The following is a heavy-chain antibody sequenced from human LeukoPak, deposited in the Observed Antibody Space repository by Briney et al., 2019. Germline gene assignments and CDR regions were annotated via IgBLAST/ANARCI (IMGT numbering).Heavy chain of an antibody. J-gene: IGHJ4*02. V-gene: IGHV4-39*07. D-gene: IGHD3-22*01. CDR2: INHSGST. CDR1: GGSVSSGSYY. Sequence: SETLSLTCTVSGGSVSSGSYYWSWIRQPPGKGLEWIGEINHSGSTNYNPSLKSRVTISVDTSKNQFSLKLSSVTAADTAVYYCARAQEYYYDSSGYQEVWGQGTLVTVSS. CDR3: ARAQEYYYDSSGYQEV.